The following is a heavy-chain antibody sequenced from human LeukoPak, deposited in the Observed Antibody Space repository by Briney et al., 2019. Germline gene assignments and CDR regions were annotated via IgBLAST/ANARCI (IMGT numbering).Heavy chain of an antibody. CDR1: SGSISSGGYY. J-gene: IGHJ4*02. CDR2: IYHSGST. Sequence: PSQTLSLTCTVYSGSISSGGYYWSWIRQPPGKGLEWIGYIYHSGSTYYNPSLKSRVTISVDRSKNQFSLKLSSVTAADTAVYYCALNSRSGHFDYWGQGTLVTVSS. CDR3: ALNSRSGHFDY. V-gene: IGHV4-30-2*01. D-gene: IGHD5-18*01.